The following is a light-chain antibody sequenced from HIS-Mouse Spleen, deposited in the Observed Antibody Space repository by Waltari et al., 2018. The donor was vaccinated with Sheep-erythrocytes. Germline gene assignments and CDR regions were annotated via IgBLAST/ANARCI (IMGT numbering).Light chain of an antibody. CDR3: QQSYSTPPLT. CDR1: QSISSY. V-gene: IGKV1-39*01. Sequence: DIQMTQSPSSLSASVGDRVTITCRASQSISSYLNWYQQKPGKAPNLLIYATSSLQSGVPSRFSGSGSGTDFTLTISSLHPEDFATYYCQQSYSTPPLTFGGGTKVEIK. CDR2: ATS. J-gene: IGKJ4*01.